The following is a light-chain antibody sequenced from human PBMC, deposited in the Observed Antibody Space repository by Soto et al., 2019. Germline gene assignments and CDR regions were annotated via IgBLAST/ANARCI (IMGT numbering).Light chain of an antibody. J-gene: IGKJ1*01. V-gene: IGKV1-5*03. CDR2: KAS. Sequence: DIQMTQAPCTLSACLLCIFTISFRASQSISSWLAWYQQKPGKAPKLLIYKASSLESGVPSRFSGSGSGTEFTLTISSLQPDDFATYYCQQYNSLWTFGQGTKVDIK. CDR3: QQYNSLWT. CDR1: QSISSW.